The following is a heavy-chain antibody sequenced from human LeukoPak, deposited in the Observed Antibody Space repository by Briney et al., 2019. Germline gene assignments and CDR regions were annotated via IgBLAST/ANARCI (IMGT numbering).Heavy chain of an antibody. CDR1: GFTFSGYG. V-gene: IGHV3-30*02. CDR2: IRYDGSNE. Sequence: GGSLRLSCAASGFTFSGYGVHWVRQAPGKGLEWVAFIRYDGSNEYYADSVKGRFTISRDNSKNTLYLQMNSLRAEDTAVYYCAKDAIVATMDYYFDYWGQGTLVTVSS. J-gene: IGHJ4*02. D-gene: IGHD5-12*01. CDR3: AKDAIVATMDYYFDY.